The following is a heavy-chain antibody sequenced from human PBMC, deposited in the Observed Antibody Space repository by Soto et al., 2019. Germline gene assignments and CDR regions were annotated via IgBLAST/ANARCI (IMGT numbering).Heavy chain of an antibody. CDR3: AKDRYSGSYYASNNFDY. D-gene: IGHD1-26*01. J-gene: IGHJ4*02. CDR2: ISGSGGST. CDR1: GFTFSSYA. V-gene: IGHV3-23*01. Sequence: EVQLLESGGGLVQPGGSLRLSCAASGFTFSSYAMSWVRQAPGKGLEWVSAISGSGGSTYYADSVKGRFTISRDNSKNTLYLQMNSLRAEDTAVYYCAKDRYSGSYYASNNFDYWGQGTLVTVSS.